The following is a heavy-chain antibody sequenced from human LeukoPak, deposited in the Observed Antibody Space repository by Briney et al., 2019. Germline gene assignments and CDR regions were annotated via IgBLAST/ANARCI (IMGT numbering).Heavy chain of an antibody. V-gene: IGHV3-23*01. Sequence: PGGSLRLSCAASGFTFSSHAMSWVRQAPGKGLEWVSAISGSGGSTYYADSVKGRFTISRDNSKNTLYLQMNSLRAEDTAVYYCAKALWLVRMALDYWGQGTLVTVSS. CDR3: AKALWLVRMALDY. CDR1: GFTFSSHA. CDR2: ISGSGGST. J-gene: IGHJ4*02. D-gene: IGHD6-19*01.